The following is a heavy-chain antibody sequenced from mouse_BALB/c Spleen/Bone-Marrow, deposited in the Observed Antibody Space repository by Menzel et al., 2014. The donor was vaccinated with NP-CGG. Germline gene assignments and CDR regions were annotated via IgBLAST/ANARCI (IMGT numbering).Heavy chain of an antibody. D-gene: IGHD2-1*01. V-gene: IGHV14-3*02. CDR1: GFNIKDTY. CDR2: IDPANGNT. CDR3: VHGNYGDY. Sequence: EVQLQQSGAVLVKPGASVKLSCTASGFNIKDTYMHWVKQRPEQGLEWIGRIDPANGNTKNDPKFQGKATITADTSSNTAYLQLSSLTSEDTAVYYCVHGNYGDYWGQGTTLTVSS. J-gene: IGHJ2*01.